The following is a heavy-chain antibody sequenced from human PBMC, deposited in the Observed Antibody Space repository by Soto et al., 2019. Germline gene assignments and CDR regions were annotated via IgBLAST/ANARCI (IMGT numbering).Heavy chain of an antibody. Sequence: RQSPSRGLEWLGRTYYRSKWYNDYAVSVKSRITINPDTSKNQFSLQLNSVTPEDTAVYYCARAGRDSSGYYYEYAFDIWGQGTMVTVSS. CDR2: TYYRSKWYN. J-gene: IGHJ3*02. D-gene: IGHD3-22*01. V-gene: IGHV6-1*01. CDR3: ARAGRDSSGYYYEYAFDI.